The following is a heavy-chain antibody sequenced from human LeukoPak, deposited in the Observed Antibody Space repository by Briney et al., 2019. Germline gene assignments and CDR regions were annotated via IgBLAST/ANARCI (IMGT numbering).Heavy chain of an antibody. V-gene: IGHV4-34*01. CDR1: GGSFSGYY. J-gene: IGHJ6*02. CDR2: INHSGST. D-gene: IGHD3-10*01. CDR3: ASPYYGSGSYLYARNNYYYYYGMDV. Sequence: SETLSLTCAVYGGSFSGYYWSWIRQPPGKGLEWIGEINHSGSTNYNPSLKSRVTISVDTSKNQFSLKLSSVTAADTAVYYCASPYYGSGSYLYARNNYYYYYGMDVWGQGTTATVSS.